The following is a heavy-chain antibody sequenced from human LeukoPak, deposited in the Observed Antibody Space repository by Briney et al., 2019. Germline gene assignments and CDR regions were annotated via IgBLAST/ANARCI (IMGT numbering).Heavy chain of an antibody. D-gene: IGHD6-13*01. Sequence: GGSLRLSCAAAGINFRSSGMHWVRQAPGKGLEWVTFIQNDGSDKYYAASVKGRFTISRDNSKNTVYLHMASLKADDTAPYYCAREGGRAVPGRFDQWGQGTLATVSS. CDR2: IQNDGSDK. J-gene: IGHJ4*02. CDR1: GINFRSSG. V-gene: IGHV3-30*02. CDR3: AREGGRAVPGRFDQ.